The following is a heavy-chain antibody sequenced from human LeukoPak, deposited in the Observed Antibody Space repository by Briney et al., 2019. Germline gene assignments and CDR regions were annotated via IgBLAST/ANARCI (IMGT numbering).Heavy chain of an antibody. J-gene: IGHJ4*02. CDR3: ARDRSGDFDY. Sequence: GASVKVSCKASGYTFTGYYMHWVRQTPGQGLEWMGWINPNNGGTNYAQKSQGRVTMTRDTSFSTAYMELNRLRSDDTAVYYCARDRSGDFDYWGQGTLVTVSS. CDR1: GYTFTGYY. D-gene: IGHD7-27*01. V-gene: IGHV1-2*02. CDR2: INPNNGGT.